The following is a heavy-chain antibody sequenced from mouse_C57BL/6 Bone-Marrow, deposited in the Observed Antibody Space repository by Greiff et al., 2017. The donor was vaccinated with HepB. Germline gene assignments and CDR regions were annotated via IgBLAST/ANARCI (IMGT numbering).Heavy chain of an antibody. V-gene: IGHV5-9-1*02. Sequence: DVMLVESGEGLVKPGGSLKLSCAASGFTFSSYAMSWVRQTPEKRLEWVAYISSGGDYIYYADTVKGRFTISRDNARNPLYLQMSSLKSEDTAMYYCTRGGLWFAYWGQGTLVTVSA. CDR2: ISSGGDYI. CDR3: TRGGLWFAY. CDR1: GFTFSSYA. J-gene: IGHJ3*01.